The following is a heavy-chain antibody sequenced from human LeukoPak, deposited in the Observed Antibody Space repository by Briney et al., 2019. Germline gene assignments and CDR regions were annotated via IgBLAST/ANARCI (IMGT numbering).Heavy chain of an antibody. CDR1: GFNFNNYG. CDR2: IWYDGSKT. D-gene: IGHD3-9*01. CDR3: ARDLTLRYFDWPLDY. Sequence: PGGSLRLSCAAYGFNFNNYGMHWVRQAPGKGLEWVAVIWYDGSKTYYADSVKGRVTISRDNSKNTLYLQVNSLRGEDTAVYYCARDLTLRYFDWPLDYWGQGTLVTVSS. V-gene: IGHV3-33*01. J-gene: IGHJ4*02.